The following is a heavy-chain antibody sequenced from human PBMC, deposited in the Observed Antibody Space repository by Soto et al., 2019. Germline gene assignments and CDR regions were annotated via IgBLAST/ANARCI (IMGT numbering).Heavy chain of an antibody. Sequence: GGALRLSCATPGFTFRSYSMNLVRPAPGKGLEWVSSISSSSSYIYYADSVKGRFTISRDNAKNSLYLQMNSLRAEDTAVYYCARLLWDYDSSGYYDYWGQGTLVTVSS. V-gene: IGHV3-21*01. D-gene: IGHD3-22*01. J-gene: IGHJ4*02. CDR1: GFTFRSYS. CDR2: ISSSSSYI. CDR3: ARLLWDYDSSGYYDY.